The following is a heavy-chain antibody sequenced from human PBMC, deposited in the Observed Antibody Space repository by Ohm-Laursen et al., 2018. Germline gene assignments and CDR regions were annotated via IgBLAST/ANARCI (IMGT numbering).Heavy chain of an antibody. CDR1: GYSFTSYW. CDR3: ARQDCSTISCFVGYYGMDV. J-gene: IGHJ6*02. CDR2: IYPGDSDT. D-gene: IGHD2-2*01. Sequence: GESLRISCKGSGYSFTSYWIGWVRQMPGKGLEWMGIIYPGDSDTRYSPSFQGQVTISADKSISTAYLQWSSLKASDTATYYCARQDCSTISCFVGYYGMDVWGQGTTVTVSS. V-gene: IGHV5-51*01.